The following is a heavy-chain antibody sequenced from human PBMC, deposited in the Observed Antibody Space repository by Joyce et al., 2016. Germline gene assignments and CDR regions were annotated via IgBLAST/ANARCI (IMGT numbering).Heavy chain of an antibody. J-gene: IGHJ3*01. V-gene: IGHV1-2*06. D-gene: IGHD2-2*01. CDR1: GYTFSDPY. CDR2: INPDSGHT. Sequence: QVHLVQSGAEVKKPGASVKVSCKAPGYTFSDPYIHWLGQAPGQGLQWMGRINPDSGHTIYVEKLQGRVTLTRDAAISTVYMEYSRLRSDDTAVYFCARAPMPPYAFDVWGQGTLVTVSA. CDR3: ARAPMPPYAFDV.